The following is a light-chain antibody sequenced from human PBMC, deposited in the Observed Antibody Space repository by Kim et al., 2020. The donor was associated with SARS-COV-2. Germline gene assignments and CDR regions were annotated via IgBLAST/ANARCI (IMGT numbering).Light chain of an antibody. J-gene: IGKJ1*01. CDR3: QQYNNWPPWT. CDR1: QSVSRN. V-gene: IGKV3-15*01. CDR2: GAS. Sequence: SAGERDTLSGRDRQSVSRNLAWYQQKPGQAPRLLIYGASNRATGIPARFSGSGSGTEFTLTISSLQSEDCAVYYCQQYNNWPPWTFGQGTKVEIK.